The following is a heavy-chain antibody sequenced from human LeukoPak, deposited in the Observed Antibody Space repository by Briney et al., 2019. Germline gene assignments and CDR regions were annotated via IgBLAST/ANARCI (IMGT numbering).Heavy chain of an antibody. J-gene: IGHJ4*02. CDR2: INPNSGGT. Sequence: GASVKVSCKASGYTFTGYYMHWVRQAPGQGFEWMGWINPNSGGTNYAQKFQGRVTMTRDTSISTAYMELSRLRSDDTAVYYCARFPYCSGGSCYGRSPFDYWGQGTLVTVSS. CDR1: GYTFTGYY. D-gene: IGHD2-15*01. V-gene: IGHV1-2*02. CDR3: ARFPYCSGGSCYGRSPFDY.